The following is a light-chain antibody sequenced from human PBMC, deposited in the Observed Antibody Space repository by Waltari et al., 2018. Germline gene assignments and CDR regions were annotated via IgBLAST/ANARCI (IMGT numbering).Light chain of an antibody. J-gene: IGLJ1*01. CDR3: SSYTTSSTRV. V-gene: IGLV2-14*03. CDR1: SSDIGSYNF. CDR2: DVN. Sequence: QSALTQPASVSGSPGQSITLSCTGTSSDIGSYNFVSWYQHHPGKAPKLIIYDVNYRPSGVSNRFSGSKSGNTASLTISGLQTEDEADFYCSSYTTSSTRVFGSGTRVTVV.